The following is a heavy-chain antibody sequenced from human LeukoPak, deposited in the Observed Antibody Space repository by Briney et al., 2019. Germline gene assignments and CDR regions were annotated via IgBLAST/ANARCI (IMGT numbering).Heavy chain of an antibody. Sequence: GGSLRLSCAASGFTFDDYAMHWVRHAPGKGLEWVSLMSWDGGSTYYADSVKGRFTISRDDSKNSLYLQMNSLRAEDTALYYCAKGPYYYDSSGYYNLDYWGQGTLVTVSS. CDR3: AKGPYYYDSSGYYNLDY. CDR2: MSWDGGST. V-gene: IGHV3-43D*03. D-gene: IGHD3-22*01. J-gene: IGHJ4*02. CDR1: GFTFDDYA.